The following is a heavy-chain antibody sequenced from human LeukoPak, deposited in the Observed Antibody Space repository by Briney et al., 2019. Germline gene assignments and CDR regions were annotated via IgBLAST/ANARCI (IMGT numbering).Heavy chain of an antibody. CDR1: GFTFSSYG. CDR2: ISYDGSNK. J-gene: IGHJ4*02. V-gene: IGHV3-30*18. CDR3: AKTVGIAVAGTGVGGLDY. Sequence: PGRSLRLSCAASGFTFSSYGMHWVRQAPGKGLEWVAVISYDGSNKYYADSVKGRFTISRDNSKNTLYLQMNSLRAEDTAGYYCAKTVGIAVAGTGVGGLDYWGQGTLVTVSS. D-gene: IGHD6-19*01.